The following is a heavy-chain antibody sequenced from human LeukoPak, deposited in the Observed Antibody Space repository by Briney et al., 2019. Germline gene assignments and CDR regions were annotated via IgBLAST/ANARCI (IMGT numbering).Heavy chain of an antibody. CDR2: INHSGST. D-gene: IGHD3-16*02. CDR3: ARASHYDYVWGSYRRDAFDI. Sequence: SETLSLTCAVYGGSFSGYYWSWIRQPPGKGLEWIGEINHSGSTNYNPSLKSRVTISVDTSKNQFSLKLSSVTAADTAVYYCARASHYDYVWGSYRRDAFDIWGQGTMVTVSS. V-gene: IGHV4-34*01. CDR1: GGSFSGYY. J-gene: IGHJ3*02.